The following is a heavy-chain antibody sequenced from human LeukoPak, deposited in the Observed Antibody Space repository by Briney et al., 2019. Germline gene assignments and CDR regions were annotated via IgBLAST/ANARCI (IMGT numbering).Heavy chain of an antibody. J-gene: IGHJ4*02. CDR1: GGSISSYY. Sequence: PSETLSLTCTVSGGSISSYYWSWIRQPPGKGLEWIGYIYYSGSTNYNPSLKSRVTISVDTPKNQFSLKLSSVTAADTAVYYCARALIRDGYNLDYWGQGTLVTVSS. V-gene: IGHV4-59*01. CDR2: IYYSGST. D-gene: IGHD5-24*01. CDR3: ARALIRDGYNLDY.